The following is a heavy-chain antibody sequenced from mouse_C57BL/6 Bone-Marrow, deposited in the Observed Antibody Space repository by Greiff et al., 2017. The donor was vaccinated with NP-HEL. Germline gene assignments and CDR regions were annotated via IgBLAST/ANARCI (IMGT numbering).Heavy chain of an antibody. Sequence: QVQLKESGPELVKPGASVKISCKASGYAFSSSWMNWVKQRPGKGLEWIGRIYPGDGDTNYNGTFKGKATLTADNSSSTAYMQLSSLTSEDSAVYFCARKVYGLHFDYWGQGTTLTVSS. CDR2: IYPGDGDT. J-gene: IGHJ2*01. CDR3: ARKVYGLHFDY. CDR1: GYAFSSSW. D-gene: IGHD1-1*01. V-gene: IGHV1-82*01.